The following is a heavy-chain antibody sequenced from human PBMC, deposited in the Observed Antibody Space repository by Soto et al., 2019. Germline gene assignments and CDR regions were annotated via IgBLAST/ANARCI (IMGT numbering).Heavy chain of an antibody. CDR1: GYTYNRYG. V-gene: IGHV1-18*01. J-gene: IGHJ4*02. D-gene: IGHD1-26*01. CDR3: ARDAVVGLFEY. Sequence: ASVKLSCKTSGYTYNRYGITCVRQAPGRGLELLGWISCYNHDTIYAQKVQGRLSMATDTSTSTAYMELRSLTSDDTAVYYCARDAVVGLFEYWGKGTLVTVSS. CDR2: ISCYNHDT.